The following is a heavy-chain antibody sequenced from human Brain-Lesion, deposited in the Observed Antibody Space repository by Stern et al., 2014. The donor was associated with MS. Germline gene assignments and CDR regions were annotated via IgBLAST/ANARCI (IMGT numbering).Heavy chain of an antibody. Sequence: QLQLQESGPGLVKPSQTLSLTCTVSGASISSGTSYWSWIRQPAGGGLEWIGRLHASGATYYNPSLKSRFTISGDTSKNQFSLNLNSVTAADTAVYYCARGHWELLGNNYFDYWGQGTLVTVSS. V-gene: IGHV4-61*02. CDR1: GASISSGTSY. CDR3: ARGHWELLGNNYFDY. D-gene: IGHD1-26*01. J-gene: IGHJ4*02. CDR2: LHASGAT.